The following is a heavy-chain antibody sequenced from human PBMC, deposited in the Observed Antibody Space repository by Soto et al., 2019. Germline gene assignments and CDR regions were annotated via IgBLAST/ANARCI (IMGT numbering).Heavy chain of an antibody. J-gene: IGHJ6*02. D-gene: IGHD3-10*01. CDR1: GYTFTSYG. CDR2: ISAYNGNT. Sequence: VASVKVSCKASGYTFTSYGISWVRQAPGQGLEWMGWISAYNGNTNYAQKLQGRVTMTTDTSTSTAYMELRSLRSDDTAVYYCARVRYYYGSGGVYYYYGMDVWGQGTTVTVSS. CDR3: ARVRYYYGSGGVYYYYGMDV. V-gene: IGHV1-18*04.